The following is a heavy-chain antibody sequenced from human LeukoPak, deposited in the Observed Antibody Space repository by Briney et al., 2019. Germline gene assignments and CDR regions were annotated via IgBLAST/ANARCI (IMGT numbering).Heavy chain of an antibody. CDR2: ISSSSSYI. D-gene: IGHD3-22*01. V-gene: IGHV3-21*01. CDR3: ARDRARYYYDSSGYYSGGAFQH. Sequence: PGGSLRLSCAASGFTFSSYSMNWVRQAPGKGLEWVSSISSSSSYIYYADSVKGRFTISRDNAKNSLYLQMNSLRAEDTAVYYCARDRARYYYDSSGYYSGGAFQHWGQGTLVTVSS. J-gene: IGHJ1*01. CDR1: GFTFSSYS.